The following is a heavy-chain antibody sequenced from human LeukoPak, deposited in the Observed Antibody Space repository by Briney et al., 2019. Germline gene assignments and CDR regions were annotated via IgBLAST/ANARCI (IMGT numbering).Heavy chain of an antibody. V-gene: IGHV3-30*04. CDR1: GFTFSSYA. D-gene: IGHD3/OR15-3a*01. Sequence: GGSLRLSCAASGFTFSSYAMHWVRQAPGKGLEWVAVIAYDGSNKYYADSVKGRFTISRDNSKNTLYLQMNSLRAEDTAVYYCARDRGRVYDFWSGYCAYGSYCYMHVWGKGTTVTVSS. J-gene: IGHJ6*03. CDR3: ARDRGRVYDFWSGYCAYGSYCYMHV. CDR2: IAYDGSNK.